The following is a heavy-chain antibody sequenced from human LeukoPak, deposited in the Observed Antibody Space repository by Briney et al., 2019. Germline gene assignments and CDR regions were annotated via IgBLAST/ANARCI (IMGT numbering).Heavy chain of an antibody. CDR2: INPSGGRT. V-gene: IGHV1-46*01. J-gene: IGHJ6*02. CDR1: GYTFTSYY. D-gene: IGHD2-15*01. CDR3: ARAGSARGYYYYGMDV. Sequence: ASVKVSCTASGYTFTSYYMHWVRQAPRQGLEWMGIINPSGGRTSYAQKFQGRVTMTRDTSTSTVYMELSSLGSEDTAVYYCARAGSARGYYYYGMDVWGQGTTVTVPS.